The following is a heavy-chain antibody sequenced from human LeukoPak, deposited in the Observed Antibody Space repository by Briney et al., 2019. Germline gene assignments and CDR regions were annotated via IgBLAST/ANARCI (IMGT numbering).Heavy chain of an antibody. Sequence: EASVKVFCKASGYTFTSYDINWVRQATGQGLEWMGWMNPNSGNTGYAQKFQGRVTMTRNTSISTAYMELSSLRSEDTAVYYCARASRPGRDGQMGRVAFDIWGQGTMVTVSS. CDR3: ARASRPGRDGQMGRVAFDI. D-gene: IGHD5-24*01. J-gene: IGHJ3*02. CDR2: MNPNSGNT. CDR1: GYTFTSYD. V-gene: IGHV1-8*01.